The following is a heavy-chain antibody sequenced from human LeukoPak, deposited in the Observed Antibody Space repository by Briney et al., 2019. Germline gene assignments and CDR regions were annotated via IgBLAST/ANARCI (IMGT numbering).Heavy chain of an antibody. V-gene: IGHV1-24*01. Sequence: ASVKVSCTVSGYTLTELSVHWVRQAPGIGLEWMGGFDPEDGETIYAQKFQGRVTMTEDTSTDTACMELSSLRSEDTAVYYRATGVSIAALPVGYWGQGTLVTVSS. CDR2: FDPEDGET. D-gene: IGHD6-6*01. CDR3: ATGVSIAALPVGY. CDR1: GYTLTELS. J-gene: IGHJ4*02.